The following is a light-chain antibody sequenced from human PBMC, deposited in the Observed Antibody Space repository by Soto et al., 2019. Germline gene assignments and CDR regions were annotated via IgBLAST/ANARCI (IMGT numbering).Light chain of an antibody. CDR3: SSYTSSSTPLYV. Sequence: QSALTQPASVSGSHGQSITISCTGTSSDVGGYNYVSWYQQHPGKAPKLMIYEVSNRPSWVSNRFSGSKSGNTASLTISGLQAEDEADYYCSSYTSSSTPLYVFGTGTKLTVL. J-gene: IGLJ1*01. V-gene: IGLV2-14*01. CDR1: SSDVGGYNY. CDR2: EVS.